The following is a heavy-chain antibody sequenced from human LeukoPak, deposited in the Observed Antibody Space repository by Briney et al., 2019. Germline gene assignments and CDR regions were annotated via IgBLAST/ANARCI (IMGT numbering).Heavy chain of an antibody. CDR3: ARYASYKYSGTYYYDF. CDR2: IDSYDSI. CDR1: GFTFGIYT. V-gene: IGHV3-69-1*02. Sequence: GGSLRPSCAASGFTFGIYTMIWVRQAPGKGLEWVSSIDSYDSINYADSVKGRFTISRDNARNSLYLQMNSLRGEDTAVYYCARYASYKYSGTYYYDFWGQGTLVSVSS. J-gene: IGHJ4*02. D-gene: IGHD1-26*01.